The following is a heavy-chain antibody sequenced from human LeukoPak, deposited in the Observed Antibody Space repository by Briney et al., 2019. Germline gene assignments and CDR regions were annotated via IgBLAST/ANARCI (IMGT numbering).Heavy chain of an antibody. CDR1: GFTFTTYS. CDR2: ISSGSSAI. CDR3: ARGGFLPGYLDGHFDY. D-gene: IGHD3-9*01. J-gene: IGHJ4*02. V-gene: IGHV3-21*01. Sequence: PGGSLRLSCEASGFTFTTYSMTWVRQAPGKGLEWVSIISSGSSAIFSADALKGRFTISRDDAKNLLYLDMNSLRAEDTAVYYCARGGFLPGYLDGHFDYWGQGTLVTVSS.